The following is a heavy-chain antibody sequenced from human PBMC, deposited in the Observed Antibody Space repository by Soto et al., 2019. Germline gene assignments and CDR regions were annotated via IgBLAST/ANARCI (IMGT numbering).Heavy chain of an antibody. CDR2: ISGSGGST. V-gene: IGHV3-23*01. Sequence: GGSLRLSCAASGLTFSSYAMSWVRQAPGKGLEWVSAISGSGGSTYYADSVKGRFTISRDNSKNTLYLQMNSLRAEDTAVYYCAKDLYSSSWYGMYYFDYWGQGTLVTVS. J-gene: IGHJ4*02. CDR3: AKDLYSSSWYGMYYFDY. D-gene: IGHD6-13*01. CDR1: GLTFSSYA.